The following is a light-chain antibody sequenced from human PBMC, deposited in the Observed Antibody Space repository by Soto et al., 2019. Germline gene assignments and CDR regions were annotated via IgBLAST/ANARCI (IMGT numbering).Light chain of an antibody. Sequence: DIQMTQSPSILSASVGDRVTITCRASQSISSWLACYQQKPGKAPNLLIHNASHLESGARSMFSGSGSGTEFTLTISSLQPGDFATDYCQDYNTYPWTFGQGTKVEIK. CDR3: QDYNTYPWT. CDR1: QSISSW. V-gene: IGKV1-5*03. J-gene: IGKJ1*01. CDR2: NAS.